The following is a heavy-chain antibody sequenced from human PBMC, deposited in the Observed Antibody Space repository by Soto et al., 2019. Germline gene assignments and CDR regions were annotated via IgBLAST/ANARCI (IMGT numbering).Heavy chain of an antibody. J-gene: IGHJ4*02. V-gene: IGHV4-39*01. CDR3: ARHHNGGDSYGVFHY. CDR2: IYYSGST. CDR1: GGSISSSTYY. D-gene: IGHD5-18*01. Sequence: SETLSLTCTVSGGSISSSTYYWGWIRQPPGKGLEWIGSIYYSGSTYYNPSLKSRVTISVDTSKNQFSLKLSSVTAADTTVYYCARHHNGGDSYGVFHYWGQGTLVTVSS.